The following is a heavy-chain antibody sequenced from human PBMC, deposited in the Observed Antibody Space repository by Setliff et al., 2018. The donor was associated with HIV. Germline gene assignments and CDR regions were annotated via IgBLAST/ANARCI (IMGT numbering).Heavy chain of an antibody. CDR3: ARQDIPTGYYLFDY. J-gene: IGHJ4*02. Sequence: ASVKVSCKASGYKFTGHHIQWMRQAPGQGLEWMGRINPNMGDTQYAQKFQVRIIMTRDTSINTVYMELSSLTSEDTALYYCARQDIPTGYYLFDYWGQGTQVTVSS. CDR1: GYKFTGHH. D-gene: IGHD3-9*01. V-gene: IGHV1-2*06. CDR2: INPNMGDT.